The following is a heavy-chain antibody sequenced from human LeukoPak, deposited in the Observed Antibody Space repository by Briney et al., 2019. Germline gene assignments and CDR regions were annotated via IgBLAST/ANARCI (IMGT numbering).Heavy chain of an antibody. CDR3: AKRGATITYYDSSGYFYYFDY. CDR1: GFTFSSYA. J-gene: IGHJ4*02. V-gene: IGHV3-23*01. D-gene: IGHD3-22*01. Sequence: GGSLRLSCAASGFTFSSYAMSWVRQAPGKGLEWVSAISGSGGSTYYADSVKGRFTISRDNSKNTLYLQMNSLRAEDKAVYYCAKRGATITYYDSSGYFYYFDYWGQGTLVTVSS. CDR2: ISGSGGST.